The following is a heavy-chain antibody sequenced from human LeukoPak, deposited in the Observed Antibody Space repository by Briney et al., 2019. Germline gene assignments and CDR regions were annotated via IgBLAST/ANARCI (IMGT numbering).Heavy chain of an antibody. Sequence: SETLSLTCAVYGGSFSGYYWSWIRQPPGKGLEWIGEINHSGSTNYNPSLKSRVTISVDTSKNQFSLKLSSVIAADTAVYYCARGRSGWYGGGDYWGQGTLVTVSS. CDR2: INHSGST. J-gene: IGHJ4*02. CDR1: GGSFSGYY. CDR3: ARGRSGWYGGGDY. V-gene: IGHV4-34*01. D-gene: IGHD6-19*01.